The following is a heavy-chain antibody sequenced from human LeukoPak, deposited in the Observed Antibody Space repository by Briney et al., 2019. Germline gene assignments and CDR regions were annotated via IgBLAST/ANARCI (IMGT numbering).Heavy chain of an antibody. Sequence: PSETLSLTCTVSGGSISSSSYYWGWIRHPPGKELEGSRSIYYSGSTYDNPSLNSRPTINVATSKTQFSLELRSVTAADTVVYYCAGPGDGYAKDYFYMDVWGKGTTVTVSS. CDR2: IYYSGST. V-gene: IGHV4-39*01. J-gene: IGHJ6*03. CDR3: AGPGDGYAKDYFYMDV. CDR1: GGSISSSSYY. D-gene: IGHD5-24*01.